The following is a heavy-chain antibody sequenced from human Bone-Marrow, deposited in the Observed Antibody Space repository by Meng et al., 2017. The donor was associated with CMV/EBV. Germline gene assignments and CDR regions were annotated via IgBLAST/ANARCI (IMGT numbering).Heavy chain of an antibody. CDR2: INHSGGT. CDR1: GGSFSGYY. J-gene: IGHJ6*02. CDR3: ASPIVVVPAALAGAYGMDV. Sequence: SEPLSLTCAVYGGSFSGYYWSWIRQPPGKGLEWIGEINHSGGTYDNPSLKSRVAIFVDTSKNQFSLNLWSVTAADTAVYYCASPIVVVPAALAGAYGMDVWGQGTTVTVSS. V-gene: IGHV4-34*01. D-gene: IGHD2-2*01.